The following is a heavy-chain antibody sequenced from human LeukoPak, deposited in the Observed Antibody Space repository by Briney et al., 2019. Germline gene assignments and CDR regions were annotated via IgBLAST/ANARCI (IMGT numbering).Heavy chain of an antibody. J-gene: IGHJ6*03. CDR2: IHSSGTA. Sequence: PSETLSLTCTVSGGSISSNNYYWGWIRQSPGKGLEWIGSIHSSGTASYYPSLKSRVTMSVDTSKNQFSLKLSSVTAADTAVFYCVKTYYYHYMDVWGKGTTVTVSS. CDR3: VKTYYYHYMDV. V-gene: IGHV4-39*01. CDR1: GGSISSNNYY.